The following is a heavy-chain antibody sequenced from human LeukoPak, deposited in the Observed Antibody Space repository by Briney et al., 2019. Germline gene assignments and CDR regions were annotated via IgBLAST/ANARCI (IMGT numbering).Heavy chain of an antibody. Sequence: TGGPLRLSCAASGFTFSSYWMHWVRQVPGKGLVWVSHINSDGSSTSYADSVKGRFTISRDNAKNTLYLQMNSLRAEDTAVYFCARDKVYYGSRTYGYWGQGTLVTVSS. CDR1: GFTFSSYW. CDR3: ARDKVYYGSRTYGY. D-gene: IGHD3-10*01. J-gene: IGHJ4*02. CDR2: INSDGSST. V-gene: IGHV3-74*01.